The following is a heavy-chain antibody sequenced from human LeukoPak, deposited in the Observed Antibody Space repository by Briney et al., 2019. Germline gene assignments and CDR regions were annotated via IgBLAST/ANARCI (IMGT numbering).Heavy chain of an antibody. V-gene: IGHV3-74*01. D-gene: IGHD2-2*01. CDR3: ASLVVPAAMYYYYGMDV. CDR2: INSDGSST. J-gene: IGHJ6*02. CDR1: GFTFTSYW. Sequence: PGGSLRLSCAASGFTFTSYWMHWVRQVPGQGLVWVSRINSDGSSTGYADSVKGRFTISRDNAKDTLYLQMNSLRAEDTAVYYCASLVVPAAMYYYYGMDVWGQGTTVTVSS.